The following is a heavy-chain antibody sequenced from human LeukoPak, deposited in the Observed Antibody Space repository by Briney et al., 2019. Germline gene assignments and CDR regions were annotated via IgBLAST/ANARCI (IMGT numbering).Heavy chain of an antibody. CDR1: GGTFSSYA. CDR3: AVGEDYYDSSGYYPFDY. CDR2: ITPIFGTA. D-gene: IGHD3-22*01. Sequence: ASVKVSCTASGGTFSSYAISWVRQAPGQGLEWMGGITPIFGTANYAQKFQGRVTITADESTSTAYMELSSLRSEDTAVYYCAVGEDYYDSSGYYPFDYWGQGTLVTVSS. J-gene: IGHJ4*02. V-gene: IGHV1-69*13.